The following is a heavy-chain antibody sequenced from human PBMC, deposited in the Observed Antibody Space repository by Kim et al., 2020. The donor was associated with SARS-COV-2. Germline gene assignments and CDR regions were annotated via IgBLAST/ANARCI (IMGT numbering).Heavy chain of an antibody. Sequence: GGSLRLSCAASGFTFSSYDMHWVRQATGKGLEWVSAIGTAGDTYYPGSVKGRFTISRENAKNSLYLQMNSLRAGDTAVYYCARTQRRIVGATEDYGMDVWGQGTTVTVSS. V-gene: IGHV3-13*04. J-gene: IGHJ6*02. CDR3: ARTQRRIVGATEDYGMDV. D-gene: IGHD1-26*01. CDR2: IGTAGDT. CDR1: GFTFSSYD.